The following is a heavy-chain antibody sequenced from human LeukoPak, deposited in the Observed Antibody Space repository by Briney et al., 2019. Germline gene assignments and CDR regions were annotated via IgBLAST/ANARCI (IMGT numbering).Heavy chain of an antibody. J-gene: IGHJ5*02. CDR2: ISYSGST. CDR3: ARLPDP. Sequence: SETLSLTCTVSGGSISSSSYYWGWIRQPPGKGLEWIGSISYSGSTYYNPSLKSRVTISVDTSKNQLSLKLSSVTAADTVVYYCARLPDPWGQGTLVTVSS. V-gene: IGHV4-39*07. CDR1: GGSISSSSYY.